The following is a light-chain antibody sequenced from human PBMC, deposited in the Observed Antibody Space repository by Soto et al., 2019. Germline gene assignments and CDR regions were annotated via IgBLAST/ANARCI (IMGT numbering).Light chain of an antibody. CDR1: SSDVGAYNY. Sequence: QSALTQSASVSGSPGQSITISCTGTSSDVGAYNYVSWYQQYPGKAPKLMIYDVSNWPSGISNRFSGSKSGNTASLTISGLQAEDEADYYCSSYTSSGKYVFGTGTKVTVL. V-gene: IGLV2-14*01. J-gene: IGLJ1*01. CDR2: DVS. CDR3: SSYTSSGKYV.